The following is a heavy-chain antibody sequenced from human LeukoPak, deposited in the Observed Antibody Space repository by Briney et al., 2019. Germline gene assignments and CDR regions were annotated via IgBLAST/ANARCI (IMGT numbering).Heavy chain of an antibody. Sequence: PGGSLRLSYAASGFTFDDYGMSWVRQAPGKGLEWVSGINWNGGSTGYADSVKGRFTISRDNAKNSLYLQMNSLRAEDTALYHCARDLGIAAAGEPFDYWGQGTLVTVSS. J-gene: IGHJ4*02. CDR2: INWNGGST. CDR1: GFTFDDYG. D-gene: IGHD6-13*01. V-gene: IGHV3-20*01. CDR3: ARDLGIAAAGEPFDY.